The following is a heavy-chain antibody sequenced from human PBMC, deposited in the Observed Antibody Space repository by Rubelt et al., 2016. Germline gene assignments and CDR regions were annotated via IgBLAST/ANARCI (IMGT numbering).Heavy chain of an antibody. Sequence: QVQLQESGPGLVKPSETLSLTCTVSGGSISSYYWSWIRQPPGKGLEWIGFIYYSGSTNYNPSLKSRVTISVDTSKNQFSLKLSSVTAADTAVYYCARDQNFDYWGQGTLVTVSS. J-gene: IGHJ4*02. CDR1: GGSISSYY. V-gene: IGHV4-59*12. CDR2: IYYSGST. CDR3: ARDQNFDY.